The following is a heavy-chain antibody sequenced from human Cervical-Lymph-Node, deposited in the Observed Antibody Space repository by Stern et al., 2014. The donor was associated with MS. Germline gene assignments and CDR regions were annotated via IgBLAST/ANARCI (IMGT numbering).Heavy chain of an antibody. CDR1: GYTFTGYY. Sequence: VQLLESGAEVKKPGASVKVSCKASGYTFTGYYMHWVRQAPGQGLEWMGWINPNRGGTNYAQKFQGRVTMTRDTSISAAYMELGRLTSDDTAVYYCARLDTSLFDFWGQGTLVTVSS. V-gene: IGHV1-2*02. CDR2: INPNRGGT. J-gene: IGHJ4*02. D-gene: IGHD5-18*01. CDR3: ARLDTSLFDF.